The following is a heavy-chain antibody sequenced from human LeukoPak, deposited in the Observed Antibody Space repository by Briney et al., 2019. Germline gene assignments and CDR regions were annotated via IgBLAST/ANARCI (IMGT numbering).Heavy chain of an antibody. Sequence: PSETLSLTCTVSGGSISSSSYYWGWIRQPPGKGLEWIGSIYYSGSTYYNPSLKSRVTISVDTSKNQFSLKLSSVTAADTAVYYCARELIVGATIGAFDIWGQGTMVTVSS. V-gene: IGHV4-39*07. D-gene: IGHD1-26*01. CDR2: IYYSGST. CDR1: GGSISSSSYY. J-gene: IGHJ3*02. CDR3: ARELIVGATIGAFDI.